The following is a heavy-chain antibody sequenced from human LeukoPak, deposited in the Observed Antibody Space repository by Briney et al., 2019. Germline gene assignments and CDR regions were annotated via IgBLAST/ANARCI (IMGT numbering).Heavy chain of an antibody. V-gene: IGHV4-31*03. CDR1: GGSISSGGYY. Sequence: SETLSLTRTVSGGSISSGGYYWSWIRQHPGKGLEWIGYIYYSGSTYYNPSLKSRVTISVDTSKNQFSLKLSSVTAADTAVYYCAIGGQQPNIDYWGQGTLVTVSS. J-gene: IGHJ4*02. D-gene: IGHD6-13*01. CDR2: IYYSGST. CDR3: AIGGQQPNIDY.